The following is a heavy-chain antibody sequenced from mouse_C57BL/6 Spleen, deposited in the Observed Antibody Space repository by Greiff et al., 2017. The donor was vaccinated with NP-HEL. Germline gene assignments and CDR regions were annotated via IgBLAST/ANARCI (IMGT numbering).Heavy chain of an antibody. V-gene: IGHV1-69*01. CDR1: GYTFTSYW. Sequence: QVQLKQPGAELVMPGASVKLSCKASGYTFTSYWMHWVKQRPGQGLEWIGEIDPSDSYTNYNQKFKGKSTLTVDKSSSTAYMQLSSLTSEDSAVYYCARRGGYYYAMDYWGQGTSVTVSS. CDR3: ARRGGYYYAMDY. CDR2: IDPSDSYT. J-gene: IGHJ4*01.